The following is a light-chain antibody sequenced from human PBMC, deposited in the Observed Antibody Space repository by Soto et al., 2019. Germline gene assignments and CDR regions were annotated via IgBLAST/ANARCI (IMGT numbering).Light chain of an antibody. CDR1: QSVGNK. J-gene: IGKJ3*01. Sequence: EIVMTQSPSTLSVSPGAGATLSCRASQSVGNKLAWYQQKPGQPPSLLIYDTSTRAAAVPARFSGSGSGTAFTLTITGLPSEDFAVYDCQQYYSWPLFGPGTKVEI. CDR2: DTS. CDR3: QQYYSWPL. V-gene: IGKV3-15*01.